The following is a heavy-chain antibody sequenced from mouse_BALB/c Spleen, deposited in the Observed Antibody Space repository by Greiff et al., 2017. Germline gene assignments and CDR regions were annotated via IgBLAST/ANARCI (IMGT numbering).Heavy chain of an antibody. Sequence: EVKLMESGGGLVKLGGSLKLSCAASGFTFSSYYMSWVRQTPEKRLELVAAINSNGGSTYYPDTVKGRFTISRDNAKNTLYLQMSSLKSEDTALYYCARQAPYYFDYWGQGTTLTVSS. CDR1: GFTFSSYY. D-gene: IGHD1-3*01. CDR2: INSNGGST. CDR3: ARQAPYYFDY. J-gene: IGHJ2*01. V-gene: IGHV5-6-2*01.